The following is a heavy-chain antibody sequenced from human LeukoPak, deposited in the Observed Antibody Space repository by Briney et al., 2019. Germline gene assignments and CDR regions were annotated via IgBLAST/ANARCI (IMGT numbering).Heavy chain of an antibody. CDR2: VHSSEGT. Sequence: PSETLSLTCTVSGGSLNGYYWGWIRQPPGRGLECIGYVHSSEGTAHNASLKSRLTISLDTSKNQFSLTLSSVTAADTAVYYCARHVYGEGMVVWGKGTTVTVS. D-gene: IGHD4-17*01. CDR1: GGSLNGYY. V-gene: IGHV4-59*08. CDR3: ARHVYGEGMVV. J-gene: IGHJ6*03.